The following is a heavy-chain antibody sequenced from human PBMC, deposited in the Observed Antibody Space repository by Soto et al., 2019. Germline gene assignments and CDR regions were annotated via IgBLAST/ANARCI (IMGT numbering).Heavy chain of an antibody. CDR1: GFTFSSYW. Sequence: PGGSLRLSCAASGFTFSSYWMSWVRQAPGKGLEWVANIKQDGSEKYYVDSVKGRFTISRDNAKNSLYLQMNSLRAEDTAVYYCLYYSSGWYLIYWGQGTLVTVSS. V-gene: IGHV3-7*01. D-gene: IGHD6-19*01. CDR3: LYYSSGWYLIY. J-gene: IGHJ4*02. CDR2: IKQDGSEK.